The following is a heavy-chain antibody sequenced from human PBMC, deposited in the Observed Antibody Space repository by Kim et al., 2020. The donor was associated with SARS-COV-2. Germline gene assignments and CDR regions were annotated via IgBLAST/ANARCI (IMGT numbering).Heavy chain of an antibody. CDR3: ARVKDGAYCGGDCPGLINNWFDP. V-gene: IGHV4-59*13. J-gene: IGHJ5*02. Sequence: SETLSLTCTVSGGSISSYYWSWIRQPPGKGLEWIGYIYYSGSTNYNPSLKSRVTISVDTSKNQFSLKLSSVTAADTAVYYCARVKDGAYCGGDCPGLINNWFDPWGQGTLVTVSS. D-gene: IGHD2-21*02. CDR2: IYYSGST. CDR1: GGSISSYY.